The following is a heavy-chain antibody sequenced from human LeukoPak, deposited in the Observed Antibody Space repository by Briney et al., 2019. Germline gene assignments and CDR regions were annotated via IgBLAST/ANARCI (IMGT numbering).Heavy chain of an antibody. V-gene: IGHV3-23*01. CDR3: AKDLGRYRNNYFDY. CDR2: ISGSGGGT. D-gene: IGHD1-26*01. CDR1: GVTFNSYA. Sequence: GGSLRLSCAASGVTFNSYAMSWVRQAPEKGLEWVATISGSGGGTYYADSVKGRFTISRDDSKNTLYLQMNSLRAEDTAVYYCAKDLGRYRNNYFDYWGQGTLVTVSS. J-gene: IGHJ4*02.